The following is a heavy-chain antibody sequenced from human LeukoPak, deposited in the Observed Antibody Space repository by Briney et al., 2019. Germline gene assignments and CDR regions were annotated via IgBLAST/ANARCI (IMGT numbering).Heavy chain of an antibody. CDR2: INSDGSST. Sequence: GGSLRLSCAASGFTFSSYWMHWVRQAPGKGLVWVSRINSDGSSTSYADSVKGRFTISRDNAKNTLYLQMNSLRAEDTAVYYCARATGIAVAFDYWGQGTLVTVSS. CDR3: ARATGIAVAFDY. J-gene: IGHJ4*02. CDR1: GFTFSSYW. D-gene: IGHD6-19*01. V-gene: IGHV3-74*01.